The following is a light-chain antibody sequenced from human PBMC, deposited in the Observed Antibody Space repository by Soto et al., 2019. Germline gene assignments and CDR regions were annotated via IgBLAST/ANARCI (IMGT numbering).Light chain of an antibody. Sequence: QSALTQPAAVSGPPGQSITISCTGTSSDVGRYNYVSWYQQHSGKAPKLVIYEVRNRPSGISNRFSASKSGNTASLTISGLQAEDEADYYCQSFDKYLSAVVFGGGTKVTVL. J-gene: IGLJ2*01. CDR3: QSFDKYLSAVV. CDR1: SSDVGRYNY. V-gene: IGLV2-14*01. CDR2: EVR.